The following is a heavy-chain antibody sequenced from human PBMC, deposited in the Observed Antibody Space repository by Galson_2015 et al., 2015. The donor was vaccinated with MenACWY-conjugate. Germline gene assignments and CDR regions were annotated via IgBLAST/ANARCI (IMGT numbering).Heavy chain of an antibody. V-gene: IGHV4-39*07. CDR3: ARGRYCSSTSCHKKYNWFDP. Sequence: SETLSLTCTVSGGSISSSSYYWGWIRQPPGKGLEWIGSIYYSGSTYYNPSLKSRVTISVDTSKNQFSLKLSSVTAADTAVYYCARGRYCSSTSCHKKYNWFDPWGQGTLVTVSS. J-gene: IGHJ5*02. D-gene: IGHD2-2*01. CDR2: IYYSGST. CDR1: GGSISSSSYY.